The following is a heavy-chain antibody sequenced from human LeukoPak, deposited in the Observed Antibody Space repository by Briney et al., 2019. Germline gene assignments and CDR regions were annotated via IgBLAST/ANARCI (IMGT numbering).Heavy chain of an antibody. J-gene: IGHJ4*02. Sequence: ASVKVSCKASGLSLTHDGISWVRQAPGQGLVWMGWISAYNGNTNYAQKLQGRVTKTTDTSTSTAYMELRSLRSDDTAVYYCARDLQGSYFYYFDYWGQGTLVTVSS. CDR1: GLSLTHDG. CDR2: ISAYNGNT. CDR3: ARDLQGSYFYYFDY. V-gene: IGHV1-18*01. D-gene: IGHD1-26*01.